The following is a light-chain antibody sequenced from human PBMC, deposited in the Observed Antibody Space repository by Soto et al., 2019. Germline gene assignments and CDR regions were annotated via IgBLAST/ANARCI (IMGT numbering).Light chain of an antibody. Sequence: QSALTQPASVSGSPGQSITISCTGTSSDVGRYILVSWYQQHPGEAPKLMIYDGSKRPSGVSDRFSGSKSGNTASLTISGIQAGDEADYYCCSYAESSTSVVFGGGTKLTVL. CDR2: DGS. CDR1: SSDVGRYIL. V-gene: IGLV2-23*01. CDR3: CSYAESSTSVV. J-gene: IGLJ2*01.